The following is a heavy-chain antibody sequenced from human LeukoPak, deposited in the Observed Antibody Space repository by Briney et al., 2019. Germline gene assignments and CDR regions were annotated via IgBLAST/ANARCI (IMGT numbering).Heavy chain of an antibody. V-gene: IGHV3-7*01. CDR2: IKQDGSEK. D-gene: IGHD5-12*01. J-gene: IGHJ6*03. CDR1: GYTFSSYA. Sequence: GGSLRLSCVASGYTFSSYAMTWVRQAPGKGLEWVANIKQDGSEKYYVDSVKGRFTISRDNAKNSLYLQMNSLRAEDTAVYYCARDFNVVATITGYYYYYYYMDVWGKGTTVTVSS. CDR3: ARDFNVVATITGYYYYYYYMDV.